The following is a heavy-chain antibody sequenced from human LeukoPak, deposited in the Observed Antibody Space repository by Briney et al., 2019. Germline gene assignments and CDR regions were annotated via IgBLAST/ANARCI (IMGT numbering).Heavy chain of an antibody. J-gene: IGHJ4*02. V-gene: IGHV1-8*01. Sequence: ASVKVSCKASGYTFTSYDINWVRQATGQGLERMGWMNPNSGNTGYAQKFQGRVTVTRNTSISTAYMELSSLRSEDTAVYYCARDGDSSSWRSIDYWGQGTLVTVSS. CDR3: ARDGDSSSWRSIDY. CDR2: MNPNSGNT. D-gene: IGHD6-13*01. CDR1: GYTFTSYD.